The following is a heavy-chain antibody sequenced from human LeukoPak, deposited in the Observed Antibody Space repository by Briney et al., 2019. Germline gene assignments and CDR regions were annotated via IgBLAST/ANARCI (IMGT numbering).Heavy chain of an antibody. Sequence: ASVKVSCKASGYTFTGYYMHWVRQAPGQGLEWMGWINPNSGGTNYAQKFQGRVTMTRDTSISTAYIELSRLRSDDTAVYYCARGAVSYDSSGYYSLLFDYWGQGTLVTVSS. CDR2: INPNSGGT. D-gene: IGHD3-22*01. CDR3: ARGAVSYDSSGYYSLLFDY. V-gene: IGHV1-2*02. CDR1: GYTFTGYY. J-gene: IGHJ4*02.